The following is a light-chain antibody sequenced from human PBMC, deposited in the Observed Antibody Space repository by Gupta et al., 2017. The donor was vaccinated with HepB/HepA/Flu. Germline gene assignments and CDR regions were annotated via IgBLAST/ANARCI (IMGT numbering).Light chain of an antibody. CDR1: QYVSKY. J-gene: IGKJ5*01. Sequence: DIQMTQSPSTLSASVGDRVTLTCRASQYVSKYLAWYQQKPGEAPTLLIYETSTLESGVPSRFSGSGSGTEFTLTISSLQPADFATYYCQQYHFFPDFGQGTRVEIK. CDR3: QQYHFFPD. CDR2: ETS. V-gene: IGKV1-5*03.